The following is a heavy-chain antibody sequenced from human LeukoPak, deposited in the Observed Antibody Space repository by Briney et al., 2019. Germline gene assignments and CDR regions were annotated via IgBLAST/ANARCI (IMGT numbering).Heavy chain of an antibody. D-gene: IGHD6-19*01. J-gene: IGHJ4*02. V-gene: IGHV3-7*01. Sequence: GGSLRLSCAASGFTFSSYWMSWVRQAPGKGLEWVANIKQDGSEKYYVDSVKGRFTISRDNAKNSLYLQMNSLRAEDTAVYYCARDLIAVAGSQFDYWGQGTLVTVSS. CDR2: IKQDGSEK. CDR3: ARDLIAVAGSQFDY. CDR1: GFTFSSYW.